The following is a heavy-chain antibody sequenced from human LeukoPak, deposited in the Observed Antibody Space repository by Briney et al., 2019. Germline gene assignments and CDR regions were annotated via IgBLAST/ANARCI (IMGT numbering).Heavy chain of an antibody. V-gene: IGHV1-24*01. CDR2: FDPEDGET. CDR3: VTESPRFLNWLDQNA. Sequence: ASVKVSCKVSGYTLNQLSMHWVRQAPGKGLEWMVGFDPEDGETIYAQKFQGRVTMTEDTSTDTAYMELNSLRAEDTTVYYCVTESPRFLNWLDQNAWGQGTLVTASS. D-gene: IGHD3-9*01. CDR1: GYTLNQLS. J-gene: IGHJ4*02.